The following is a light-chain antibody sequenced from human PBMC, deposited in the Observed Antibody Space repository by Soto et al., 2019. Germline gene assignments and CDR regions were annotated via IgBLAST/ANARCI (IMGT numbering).Light chain of an antibody. CDR1: YSVSSK. CDR3: QQYNNWPPLT. V-gene: IGKV3-15*01. CDR2: GAS. Sequence: EIVMTKSPATLSVSPGERATLSCMASYSVSSKLAWYQQKPGQPPRLLLSGASTRATGIPARFSGSESGTEFTHTITSLQTEDFAVYYCQQYNNWPPLTVGGGTKVESK. J-gene: IGKJ4*01.